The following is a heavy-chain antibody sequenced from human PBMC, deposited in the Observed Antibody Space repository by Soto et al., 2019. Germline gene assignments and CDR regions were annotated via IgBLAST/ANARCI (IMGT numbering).Heavy chain of an antibody. J-gene: IGHJ4*02. CDR2: IYYRGNA. V-gene: IGHV4-39*01. CDR3: ARLEGLATISYYFDL. D-gene: IGHD5-12*01. Sequence: QLQLQESGPGLVKPSETLSLTCSVSDDSINSDKYYWGWIRQPPGKGLEWIGSIYYRGNAYYNPSLQTRVTISLDKSKGQCSLKLNSVTAADSAVYFCARLEGLATISYYFDLWGPGALVTVSS. CDR1: DDSINSDKYY.